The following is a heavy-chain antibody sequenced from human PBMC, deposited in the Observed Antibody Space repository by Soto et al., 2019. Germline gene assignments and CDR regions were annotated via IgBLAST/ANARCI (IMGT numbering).Heavy chain of an antibody. CDR2: ISAYNGNT. Sequence: ASVKVSCKASGYTFTSYGISWVRQAPGQGLEWMGWISAYNGNTNYAQKLQGRVTMTTDTSTRTAYMELRSRRSDDTAVYYCARDRDYDILTGYYFFYGMDVWGQGTTVTVSS. CDR1: GYTFTSYG. V-gene: IGHV1-18*01. D-gene: IGHD3-9*01. CDR3: ARDRDYDILTGYYFFYGMDV. J-gene: IGHJ6*02.